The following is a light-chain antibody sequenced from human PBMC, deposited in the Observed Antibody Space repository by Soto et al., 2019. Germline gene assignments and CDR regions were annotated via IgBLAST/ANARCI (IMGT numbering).Light chain of an antibody. CDR2: GAS. J-gene: IGKJ1*01. Sequence: ESVLTQSSGTLSLSPGERATLSCRASQSVSSNYLAWYQQKPGQAPRLLIYGASTRATGIPDRFSGSGSGTDFTLTISRLEPEDSAVYYCQQYGSSPTWTFGKGTKVDIK. V-gene: IGKV3-20*01. CDR1: QSVSSNY. CDR3: QQYGSSPTWT.